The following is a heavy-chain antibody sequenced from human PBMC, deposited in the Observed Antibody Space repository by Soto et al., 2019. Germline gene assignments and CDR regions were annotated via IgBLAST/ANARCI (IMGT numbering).Heavy chain of an antibody. J-gene: IGHJ6*02. V-gene: IGHV5-10-1*01. CDR1: GYSFTIYW. Sequence: GESLKISCKGSGYSFTIYWISWVRQMPGKGLEWMGRIDPSDSYTNYSPSFQGHVTISADKSISTAYLQWSSLKASDTAMYYCARGGSYDSYYYYGMDVWGQGTTVTVSS. CDR2: IDPSDSYT. CDR3: ARGGSYDSYYYYGMDV. D-gene: IGHD6-6*01.